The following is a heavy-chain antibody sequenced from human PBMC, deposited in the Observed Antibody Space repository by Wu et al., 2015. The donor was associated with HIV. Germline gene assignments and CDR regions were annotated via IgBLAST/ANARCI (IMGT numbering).Heavy chain of an antibody. CDR3: ARVWKGLAAAGDY. V-gene: IGHV1-2*02. J-gene: IGHJ4*02. D-gene: IGHD6-13*01. CDR1: GGTFSSYA. Sequence: QVRLVQSGAEVKKPGSSVKVSCKASGGTFSSYAISWVRQAPGQGLEWMGWINPNSGGTNYAQKFQGRVTMTRDTSISTAYMELSRLRSDDTAVYYCARVWKGLAAAGDYWGQGTLVTVSS. CDR2: INPNSGGT.